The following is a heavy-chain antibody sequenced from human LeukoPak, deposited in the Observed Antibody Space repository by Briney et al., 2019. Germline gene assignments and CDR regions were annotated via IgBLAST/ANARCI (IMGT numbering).Heavy chain of an antibody. CDR3: ARGFTRPKYYYGSGHAFDI. V-gene: IGHV4-34*01. CDR2: INHSGST. CDR1: GGSFSGYY. J-gene: IGHJ3*02. D-gene: IGHD3-10*01. Sequence: SETLSLTCAVYGGSFSGYYWSWIRQPPGKGLEWIGEINHSGSTNYNPSLKSRVTISVDKSKNQFSLKLSSVTAADTAVYHCARGFTRPKYYYGSGHAFDIWGQGTMVTVSS.